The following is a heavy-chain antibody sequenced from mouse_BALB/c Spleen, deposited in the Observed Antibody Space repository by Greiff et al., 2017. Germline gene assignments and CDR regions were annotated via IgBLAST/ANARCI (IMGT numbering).Heavy chain of an antibody. D-gene: IGHD1-2*01. V-gene: IGHV5-15*02. J-gene: IGHJ2*01. CDR1: GFTFSDYG. Sequence: DVKLVESGGGLVQPGGSRKLSCAASGFTFSDYGMAWVRQAPGKGPEWVAFISNLAYSIYYADTVTGRFTISRENAKNTLYLEMSSLRSEDTAMYYCARDQSAGYRYFDYWGQGTTLTVSS. CDR2: ISNLAYSI. CDR3: ARDQSAGYRYFDY.